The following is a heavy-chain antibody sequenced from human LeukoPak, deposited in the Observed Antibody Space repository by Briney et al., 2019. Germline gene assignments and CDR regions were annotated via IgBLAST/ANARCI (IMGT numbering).Heavy chain of an antibody. J-gene: IGHJ5*02. CDR3: AREFWAAPSENWFNP. Sequence: SETLSLTCTVSGGSISSYYWSWIRQPAGKGLEWIGRIYTSGSTNYNPSLKSRVTMSVDTSKNQFSLKLSSVTAADTAVYYCAREFWAAPSENWFNPWGQGTLVTVSS. CDR1: GGSISSYY. D-gene: IGHD3/OR15-3a*01. V-gene: IGHV4-4*07. CDR2: IYTSGST.